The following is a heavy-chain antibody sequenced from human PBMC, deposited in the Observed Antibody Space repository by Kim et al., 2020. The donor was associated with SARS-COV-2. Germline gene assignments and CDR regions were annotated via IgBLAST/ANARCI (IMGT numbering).Heavy chain of an antibody. CDR1: GFTFSSYA. CDR3: AKFVGWDIVVGVPYYYGMDV. Sequence: GGSLRLSCAASGFTFSSYAMSWVRQAPGKGLEWVSAISGSGGSTYYADSVKGRFTISRDNSKNTLYLQMNSLRAEDTAVYYCAKFVGWDIVVGVPYYYGMDVWGQGTTVTVSS. J-gene: IGHJ6*02. V-gene: IGHV3-23*01. CDR2: ISGSGGST. D-gene: IGHD2-2*01.